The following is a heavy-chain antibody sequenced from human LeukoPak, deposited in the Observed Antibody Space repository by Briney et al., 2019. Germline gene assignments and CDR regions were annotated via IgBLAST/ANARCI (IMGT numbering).Heavy chain of an antibody. CDR2: IKQDGSEK. CDR1: GFTFSSYW. D-gene: IGHD5-18*01. CDR3: ARDVSYTAKGPPRPSDY. Sequence: GGSLRLSCAASGFTFSSYWMSWVRQAPGKGLEWVANIKQDGSEKYYVDSVKGRFTISRDNAKNSLYLQMNSLRAEDTAVYYCARDVSYTAKGPPRPSDYWGQGTLVTVSS. V-gene: IGHV3-7*01. J-gene: IGHJ4*02.